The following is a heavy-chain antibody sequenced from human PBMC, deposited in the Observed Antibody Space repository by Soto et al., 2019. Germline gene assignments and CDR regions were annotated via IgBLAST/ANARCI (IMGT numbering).Heavy chain of an antibody. Sequence: GASVKVSCKASGYTFTNFGISWVRQAPGQGLEWMGWISPYNGNTHYAQKFQGRVTVPTDTSTSTAYMEVGSLRSDDTAVYYCARDGSISWTCDYWGQGTLVTVSS. CDR2: ISPYNGNT. D-gene: IGHD6-13*01. CDR1: GYTFTNFG. J-gene: IGHJ4*02. V-gene: IGHV1-18*04. CDR3: ARDGSISWTCDY.